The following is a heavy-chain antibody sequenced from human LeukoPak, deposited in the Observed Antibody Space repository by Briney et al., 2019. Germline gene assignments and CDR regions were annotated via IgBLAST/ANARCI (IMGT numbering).Heavy chain of an antibody. Sequence: SETLSLTCAVHGGSFSGYYWSWIRQPPGKGLEWIGEISHSGSTNYNPSLKSRVTISVDTSKNQFSLKLSSVTAADTAVYYCAREVTEQLLYYFDYWGQGTLVTVSS. J-gene: IGHJ4*02. CDR1: GGSFSGYY. D-gene: IGHD6-13*01. V-gene: IGHV4-34*01. CDR3: AREVTEQLLYYFDY. CDR2: ISHSGST.